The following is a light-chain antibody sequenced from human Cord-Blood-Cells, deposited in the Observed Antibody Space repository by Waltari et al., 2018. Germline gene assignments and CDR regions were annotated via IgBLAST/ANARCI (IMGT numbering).Light chain of an antibody. V-gene: IGKV1-33*01. CDR3: QQYDNHPPLT. Sequence: DIQMTQSPSSLSASVGDRVTITCQASQDISNYLNWYHQKPGKAPKLLIYNASNFEKGVPSRFSGSGSGTDFTFTISSLQPEDIATYYCQQYDNHPPLTFGGGTKVEIK. CDR2: NAS. CDR1: QDISNY. J-gene: IGKJ4*01.